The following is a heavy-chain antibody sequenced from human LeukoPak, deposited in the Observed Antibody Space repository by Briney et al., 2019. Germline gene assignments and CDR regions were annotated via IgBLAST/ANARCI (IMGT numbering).Heavy chain of an antibody. CDR1: GYTCTDYY. Sequence: GASVKVSCKASGYTCTDYYIHWVRQAPGQGLEWMGWIFPNSGGTNYAQKFQGRVTVTRDTSISTASMELNRLTSDDTAVYYCARVWGPTATFDYWGQGTLVTVSS. CDR2: IFPNSGGT. D-gene: IGHD1-1*01. J-gene: IGHJ4*02. V-gene: IGHV1-2*02. CDR3: ARVWGPTATFDY.